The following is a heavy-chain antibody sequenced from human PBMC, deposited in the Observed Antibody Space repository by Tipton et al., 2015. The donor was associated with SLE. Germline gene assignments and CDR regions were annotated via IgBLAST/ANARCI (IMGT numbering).Heavy chain of an antibody. CDR3: AREGTTRKDAFDI. Sequence: TLSLTCTVSGGSISSYYWSWIRQPAGKGLEWVGRIYTSGSTNYNPSLKSRGTISVDTSKNQFSLKLSSVTAADTAVYYCAREGTTRKDAFDIWGQGTMVTVSS. V-gene: IGHV4-4*07. CDR1: GGSISSYY. CDR2: IYTSGST. D-gene: IGHD1-1*01. J-gene: IGHJ3*02.